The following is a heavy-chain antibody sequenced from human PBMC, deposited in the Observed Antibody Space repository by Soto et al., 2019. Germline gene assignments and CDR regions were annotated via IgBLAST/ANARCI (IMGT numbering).Heavy chain of an antibody. Sequence: RGESLKISCKGSGYSFTSYWIGWVRQMPGKGLEWMGIIYPGDSDTRYSPSFQGQVTISADKSISTAYLQWSSLKASDTAMYYCARHFRPRDYDSSDYYYPLAYWGQGTLVTVSS. CDR1: GYSFTSYW. V-gene: IGHV5-51*01. J-gene: IGHJ4*02. D-gene: IGHD3-22*01. CDR2: IYPGDSDT. CDR3: ARHFRPRDYDSSDYYYPLAY.